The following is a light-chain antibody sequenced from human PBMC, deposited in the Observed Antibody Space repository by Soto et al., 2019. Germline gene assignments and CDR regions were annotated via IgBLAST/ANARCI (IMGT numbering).Light chain of an antibody. CDR1: QSVLYSSNNKNY. Sequence: DIVMTQSPDSLAVSLGERATINCKSSQSVLYSSNNKNYLAWYQQKPGQPPKLLIYWASTRESGVPDRFSGSGSGTDITLTISSLQAEDVAVYYCQQYYSTPSRTVGQGTKVEIK. CDR2: WAS. CDR3: QQYYSTPSRT. V-gene: IGKV4-1*01. J-gene: IGKJ1*01.